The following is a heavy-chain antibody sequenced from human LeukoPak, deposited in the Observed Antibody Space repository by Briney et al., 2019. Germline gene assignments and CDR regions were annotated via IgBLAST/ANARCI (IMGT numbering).Heavy chain of an antibody. J-gene: IGHJ4*02. D-gene: IGHD2-2*01. V-gene: IGHV3-21*01. CDR1: GFTFSSYA. CDR2: ISSSSNYI. CDR3: AKDYCSSTSCFFFDY. Sequence: GSLRLSCAASGFTFSSYAMSWVRQAPGKGLEWVSSISSSSNYIYYADSVKGRFTISRDNTLYLQMNSLRAEDTAVYYCAKDYCSSTSCFFFDYWGQGTLVTVSS.